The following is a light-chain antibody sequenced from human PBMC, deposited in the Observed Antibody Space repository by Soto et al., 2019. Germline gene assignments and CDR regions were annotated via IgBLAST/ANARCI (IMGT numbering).Light chain of an antibody. CDR2: EVT. V-gene: IGLV2-14*01. CDR3: ISYKTDDTFL. Sequence: QSVLTPPASVSGSPGQWITISCTGTSGDIGSYNRVSWYQQHPGKAPKLIIYEVTDRPSGVSNRFSGSKSGITASLTISGLQADDEAGYFCISYKTDDTFLFGTGTKV. CDR1: SGDIGSYNR. J-gene: IGLJ1*01.